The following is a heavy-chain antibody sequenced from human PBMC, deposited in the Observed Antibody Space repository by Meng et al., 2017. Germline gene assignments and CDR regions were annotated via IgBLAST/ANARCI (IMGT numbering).Heavy chain of an antibody. CDR1: GGSISSYY. J-gene: IGHJ5*02. CDR2: IYYSGST. D-gene: IGHD3-10*01. V-gene: IGHV4-59*01. CDR3: ARESITMVRGVIHTINWFDP. Sequence: SETLSLTCTVSGGSISSYYWSWIRQPPGKGLEWIGYIYYSGSTNYNPSLKSRVTISVDTSKNQFSLKLSSVTAADTAVYYCARESITMVRGVIHTINWFDPWGQGTLVTVSS.